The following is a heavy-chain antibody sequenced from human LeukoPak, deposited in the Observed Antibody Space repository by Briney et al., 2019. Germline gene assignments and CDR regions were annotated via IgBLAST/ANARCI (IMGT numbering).Heavy chain of an antibody. V-gene: IGHV3-30*02. CDR2: IRYDGSNK. CDR3: AKAGESGYGYTYFDY. CDR1: GFTFSSYG. Sequence: GGSLRLSCAASGFTFSSYGMHWVRQAPGKGLEWVAFIRYDGSNKYYADSVKGRFTIFRDNSKNTLYLQMNSLRAEDTAVYYCAKAGESGYGYTYFDYWGQGTLVTVSS. D-gene: IGHD3-22*01. J-gene: IGHJ4*02.